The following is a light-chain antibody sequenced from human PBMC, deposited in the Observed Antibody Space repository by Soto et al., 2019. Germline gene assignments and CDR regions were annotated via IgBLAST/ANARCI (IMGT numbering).Light chain of an antibody. J-gene: IGLJ1*01. CDR1: SSDVGSSNL. V-gene: IGLV2-23*01. CDR2: EGS. Sequence: QSALTQPASVSGSPGQSITISCTGTSSDVGSSNLVSWYQQHPGKAPKLMIYEGSKRPSGVSNRFSGSKSGNTASLTISGLQAEDEADYYCCSYAGSSPYVFGTGTKLTVL. CDR3: CSYAGSSPYV.